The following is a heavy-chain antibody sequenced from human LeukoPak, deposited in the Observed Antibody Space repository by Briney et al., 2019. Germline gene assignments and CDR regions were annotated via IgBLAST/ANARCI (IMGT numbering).Heavy chain of an antibody. CDR2: IWYDGSNE. V-gene: IGHV3-33*01. CDR1: GFTFSNYA. Sequence: PGRSLRLSCAASGFTFSNYAMHWVRQAPGKGLEWVAVIWYDGSNEYYGDSVKGRFTISRDNSKNTLYLQVNSLRAEDTAMYYCARNILFAFDIWGQGTMVTVSS. D-gene: IGHD2/OR15-2a*01. J-gene: IGHJ3*02. CDR3: ARNILFAFDI.